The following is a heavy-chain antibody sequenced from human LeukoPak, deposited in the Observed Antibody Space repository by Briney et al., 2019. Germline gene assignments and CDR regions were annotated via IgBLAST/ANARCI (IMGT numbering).Heavy chain of an antibody. V-gene: IGHV3-23*01. J-gene: IGHJ6*03. Sequence: GGSLRLSCAASGFTFSDHYMDWVRQAPGEGLEWVSTIGGRGGSTYYADSVKGRFTISRDNSKNTLYLQMNSLRAEDTAVYYCAKQGRDWLRDYYYYMDVWGKGTTVTISS. CDR2: IGGRGGST. CDR3: AKQGRDWLRDYYYYMDV. CDR1: GFTFSDHY. D-gene: IGHD3-9*01.